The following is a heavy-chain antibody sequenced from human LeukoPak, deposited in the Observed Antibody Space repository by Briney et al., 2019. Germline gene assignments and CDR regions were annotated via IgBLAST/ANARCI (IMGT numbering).Heavy chain of an antibody. J-gene: IGHJ6*04. Sequence: GGTLRLSCAASGFTFSNYGMNWVRQAPGKGLEWVSGISGSGDTTYYADSVKGRFTISRDNSKNTLYVQMNSLRAEDTAVYYCAELGITMIGGVWGKGTTVTISS. CDR2: ISGSGDTT. D-gene: IGHD3-10*02. V-gene: IGHV3-23*01. CDR3: AELGITMIGGV. CDR1: GFTFSNYG.